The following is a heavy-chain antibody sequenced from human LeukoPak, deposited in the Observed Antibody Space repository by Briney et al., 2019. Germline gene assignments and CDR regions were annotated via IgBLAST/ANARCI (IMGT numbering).Heavy chain of an antibody. CDR3: AKDRGPYDSSGYLAY. CDR1: GFTFSSYG. V-gene: IGHV3-30*18. D-gene: IGHD3-22*01. CDR2: ISYDGSSK. Sequence: GGSLRLSCAASGFTFSSYGMHWVRQAPGKGLEWVAVISYDGSSKYYADSVKGRFTISRDNSKNTLYLQMNSLRAEDTAVYYCAKDRGPYDSSGYLAYWGQGTLVTVSS. J-gene: IGHJ4*02.